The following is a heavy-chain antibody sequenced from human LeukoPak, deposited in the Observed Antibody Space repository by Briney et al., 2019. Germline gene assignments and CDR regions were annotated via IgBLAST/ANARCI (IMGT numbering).Heavy chain of an antibody. CDR3: ARDAWGVVADFDY. CDR2: ISSSRSYI. CDR1: VLPFNSYS. J-gene: IGHJ4*02. V-gene: IGHV3-21*01. D-gene: IGHD2-15*01. Sequence: PGGSLRLSCAASVLPFNSYSMNWARQARGKGLEGVSSISSSRSYIYYADSVKGRFTIYRDNAKNSLYLQMKSLRAEDTAVYYCARDAWGVVADFDYWGQGTLVTVSS.